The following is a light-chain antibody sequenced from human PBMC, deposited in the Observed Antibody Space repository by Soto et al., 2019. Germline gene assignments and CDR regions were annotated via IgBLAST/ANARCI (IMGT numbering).Light chain of an antibody. V-gene: IGLV2-14*01. CDR2: EVS. Sequence: QSALTQPASVSGSPGQSIAISCTGTSSDIGNYNYVSWYQQHPGKAPKLIIYEVSNRPSGVSNRFSGSKSGNTASLTISGLQADDEADYYCSSFTSSITLVFGGGTKLTVL. J-gene: IGLJ3*02. CDR3: SSFTSSITLV. CDR1: SSDIGNYNY.